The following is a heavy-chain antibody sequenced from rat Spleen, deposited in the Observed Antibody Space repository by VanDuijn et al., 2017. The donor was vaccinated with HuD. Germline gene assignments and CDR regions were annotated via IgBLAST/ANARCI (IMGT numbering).Heavy chain of an antibody. J-gene: IGHJ2*01. CDR2: IWTGGST. CDR1: GFSLTSYN. CDR3: ARVELDC. V-gene: IGHV2-30*01. D-gene: IGHD4-2*01. Sequence: QVQLKESGPGLVQPSQTLSLTCTVSGFSLTSYNVHWVRQPTGKGLEWMGIIWTGGSTDYNSALKSRLSISRDTSKSQVFLKMNSLQTEDIDTYCCARVELDCWGQGVMVTVSS.